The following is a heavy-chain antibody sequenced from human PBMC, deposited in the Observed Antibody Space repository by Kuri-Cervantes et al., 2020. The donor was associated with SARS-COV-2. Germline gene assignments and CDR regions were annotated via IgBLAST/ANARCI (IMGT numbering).Heavy chain of an antibody. CDR1: GYSISPYS. D-gene: IGHD6-13*01. CDR2: IYYSGGV. J-gene: IGHJ6*02. Sequence: SETLSLTCSVSGYSISPYSWTWIRQPPGKGLEWIGHIYYSGGVNYNPSLMSRLTISVDKSKNQVFLKLTSVTAADSSGYYCSRSAAGFYGMDVWGQGTTVTVSS. CDR3: SRSAAGFYGMDV. V-gene: IGHV4-59*01.